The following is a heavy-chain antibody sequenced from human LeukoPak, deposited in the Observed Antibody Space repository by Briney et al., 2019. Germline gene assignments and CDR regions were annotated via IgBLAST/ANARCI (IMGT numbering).Heavy chain of an antibody. CDR2: IIPIFGTA. CDR3: ARGTHDYGDYGGFDY. CDR1: GGSFSSYA. V-gene: IGHV1-69*06. D-gene: IGHD4-17*01. Sequence: EASVKVSCKASGGSFSSYAISWVRQAPGQGLEWMGGIIPIFGTANYAQKFQDRVTITADKSTSTSYMELSSLRSEDTAVYYCARGTHDYGDYGGFDYWGQGTLVTVSS. J-gene: IGHJ4*02.